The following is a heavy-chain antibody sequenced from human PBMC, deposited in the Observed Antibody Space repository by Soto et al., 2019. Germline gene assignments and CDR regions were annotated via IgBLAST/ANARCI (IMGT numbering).Heavy chain of an antibody. V-gene: IGHV4-30-4*01. D-gene: IGHD3-9*01. Sequence: PSETLSLTCSVSGDSISSVDYFWAWIRQPPGQALEYIGYIYKSATTYSNPSFESRVAISLDTSKSHFSLNVTSVTAADTAVYFCARGRYSLAGRSFPNWFDSWGQGTLVTVSS. CDR2: IYKSATT. CDR1: GDSISSVDYF. J-gene: IGHJ5*01. CDR3: ARGRYSLAGRSFPNWFDS.